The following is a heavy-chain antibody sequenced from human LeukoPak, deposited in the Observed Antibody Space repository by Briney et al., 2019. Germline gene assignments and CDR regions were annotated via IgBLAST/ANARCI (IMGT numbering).Heavy chain of an antibody. D-gene: IGHD3-3*01. CDR2: IYSGGST. Sequence: GGSLRLSCAASGFTVSSNYMSWVRQAPGKGLEWVSVIYSGGSTYHADSVKGRFTISRDNSKNTLYLQMNSLRAEDTAVYYCARGRYDFWSGYPDAFDIWGQGTMVTVSS. CDR1: GFTVSSNY. J-gene: IGHJ3*02. V-gene: IGHV3-53*01. CDR3: ARGRYDFWSGYPDAFDI.